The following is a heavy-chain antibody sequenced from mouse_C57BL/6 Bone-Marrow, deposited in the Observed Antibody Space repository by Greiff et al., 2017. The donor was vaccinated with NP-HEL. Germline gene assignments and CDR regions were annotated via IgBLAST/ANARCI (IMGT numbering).Heavy chain of an antibody. CDR2: INPYNGDT. CDR3: ARLRGVPYAMDY. CDR1: GYSFTGYF. V-gene: IGHV1-20*01. J-gene: IGHJ4*01. Sequence: VQLQQSGPELVKPGDSVKISCKASGYSFTGYFMNWVMQSHGKSLEWIGRINPYNGDTFYNQKFKGKATLTVDKSSSTAHMELRSLTSEDSAVYYCARLRGVPYAMDYWGQGTSVTVSS.